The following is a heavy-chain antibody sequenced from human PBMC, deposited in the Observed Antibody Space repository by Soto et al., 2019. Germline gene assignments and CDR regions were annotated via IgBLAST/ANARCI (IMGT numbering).Heavy chain of an antibody. CDR3: TSDTFGLRDT. Sequence: MQMVESGGGSVQPGGSLRLSCAASGFPFSHYWMHWVRQTPGKGLVWVSRINPAGTITNYADSVEGRFTISRDKADSALFLQMNSLSAEDTAIYYCTSDTFGLRDTWGQGTLVTVSS. CDR1: GFPFSHYW. D-gene: IGHD3-16*01. V-gene: IGHV3-74*01. CDR2: INPAGTIT. J-gene: IGHJ5*02.